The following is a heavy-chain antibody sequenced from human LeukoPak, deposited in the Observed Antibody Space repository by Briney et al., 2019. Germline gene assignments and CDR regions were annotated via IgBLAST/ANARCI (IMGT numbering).Heavy chain of an antibody. CDR2: IYPPDSYT. CDR3: ARSWTFDY. D-gene: IGHD6-13*01. Sequence: PGESLKISCEGSGFTFTDYWISWVRQMPGKGLEWMGRIYPPDSYTNYSPSFHGHVTISADKSISTAYLQWSSLKASDTAMYYCARSWTFDYWGQGTLVTVSS. J-gene: IGHJ4*02. V-gene: IGHV5-10-1*01. CDR1: GFTFTDYW.